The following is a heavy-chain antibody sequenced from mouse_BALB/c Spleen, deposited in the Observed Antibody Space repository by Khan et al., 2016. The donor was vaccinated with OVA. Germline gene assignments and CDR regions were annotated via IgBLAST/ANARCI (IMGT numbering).Heavy chain of an antibody. V-gene: IGHV5-6*01. CDR3: ASQLTGSFAY. CDR2: INSDGYYT. Sequence: EVQLVESGGDLVRPGGSLKLSCAASGFTFSAYGMSWVRQSPDKRLEWVATINSDGYYTYYPHSLKGRFIISRDNSKNTLYLQIRSLTSEDTAMYYCASQLTGSFAYWGQGTLVTVSA. CDR1: GFTFSAYG. J-gene: IGHJ3*01. D-gene: IGHD4-1*01.